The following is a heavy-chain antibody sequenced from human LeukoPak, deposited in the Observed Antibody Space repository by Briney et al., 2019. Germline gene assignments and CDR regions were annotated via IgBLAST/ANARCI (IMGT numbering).Heavy chain of an antibody. V-gene: IGHV3-23*01. CDR1: GFMFDSYS. CDR2: ISGSGGST. CDR3: AKTIVDSSGYSPYDGFLH. D-gene: IGHD3-22*01. Sequence: PGGSLRLSCVVSGFMFDSYSMNWVRQAPGKGLEWVSAISGSGGSTYYADSVKGRFTISRDNSKKTLYLQMNSLRAEDTAIYFCAKTIVDSSGYSPYDGFLHWGQGTLVTVSS. J-gene: IGHJ1*01.